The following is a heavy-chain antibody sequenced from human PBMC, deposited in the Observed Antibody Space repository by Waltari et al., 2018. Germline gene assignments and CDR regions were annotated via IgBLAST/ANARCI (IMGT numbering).Heavy chain of an antibody. CDR2: IDPHIGCT. CDR1: GYTFTGYY. Sequence: QVQPVQSGAEGKKTGASVKVSCKASGYTFTGYYMHWVRQAPGQGLEWMGWIDPHIGCTKYAHKFQGRVTMTWYMSISTGYMELSRLTSDDTAVYFCTRDGVRSGIVDQWGQGTLVTVSS. V-gene: IGHV1-2*07. D-gene: IGHD3-22*01. CDR3: TRDGVRSGIVDQ. J-gene: IGHJ4*02.